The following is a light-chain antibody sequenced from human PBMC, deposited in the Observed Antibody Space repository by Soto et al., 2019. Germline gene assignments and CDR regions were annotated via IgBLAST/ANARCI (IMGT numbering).Light chain of an antibody. Sequence: QSALTQPASLSGSPGHSITISCTGTSSDIGAYDYVSWFQQHPCKAPKLMISECNNRPSGVSNQFSGSESGNTPKLILSGLQVEDEAEYFFFSFTTTGTHVFANETKDTV. CDR3: FSFTTTGTHV. CDR1: SSDIGAYDY. J-gene: IGLJ1*01. CDR2: ECN. V-gene: IGLV2-14*01.